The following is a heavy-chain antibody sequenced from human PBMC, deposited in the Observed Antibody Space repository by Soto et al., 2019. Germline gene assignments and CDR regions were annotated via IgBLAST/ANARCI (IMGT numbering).Heavy chain of an antibody. CDR1: GGTFSSYT. D-gene: IGHD5-12*01. Sequence: GASVKVSCKASGGTFSSYTISWVRQAPGQGLEWMGRIIPILGIANYAQKFQGRVTITADKSTSTAYMELSSLRSEDTAVYYCARSEMATTRDAYYYYGMDVWGQGTTVTVSS. J-gene: IGHJ6*02. V-gene: IGHV1-69*02. CDR2: IIPILGIA. CDR3: ARSEMATTRDAYYYYGMDV.